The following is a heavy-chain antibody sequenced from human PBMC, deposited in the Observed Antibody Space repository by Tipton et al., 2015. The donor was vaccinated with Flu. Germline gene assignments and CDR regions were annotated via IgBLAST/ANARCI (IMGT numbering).Heavy chain of an antibody. Sequence: TLSLTCTVSGGSISSSTDYWGWIRQPPGKGLEWLRNIHRSGNTYYNSSLKSRVTISLDKSKNQFSLRLVSMTATDTAVYYCARRDYSNYVSEPKNWFDPWGQGILVTVSS. CDR2: IHRSGNT. V-gene: IGHV4-39*07. CDR3: ARRDYSNYVSEPKNWFDP. CDR1: GGSISSSTDY. J-gene: IGHJ5*02. D-gene: IGHD4-11*01.